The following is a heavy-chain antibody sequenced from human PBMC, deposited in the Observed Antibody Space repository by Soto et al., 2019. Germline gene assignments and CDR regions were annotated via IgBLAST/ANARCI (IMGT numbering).Heavy chain of an antibody. D-gene: IGHD5-12*01. CDR2: INPNSGAT. J-gene: IGHJ4*02. Sequence: ASVKVSCKASGYTFSGYYMHWVRQAPGQGLEWMGWINPNSGATKNAHKLQGRVSMTRDTSIGTAYLELSRLRSDDTAVYYCARDFSGYDSSGFFDYWGQGTLVTVSS. CDR3: ARDFSGYDSSGFFDY. V-gene: IGHV1-2*07. CDR1: GYTFSGYY.